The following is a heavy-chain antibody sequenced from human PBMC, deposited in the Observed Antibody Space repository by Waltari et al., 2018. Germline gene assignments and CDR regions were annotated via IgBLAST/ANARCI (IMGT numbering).Heavy chain of an antibody. J-gene: IGHJ2*01. D-gene: IGHD3-3*01. CDR3: ARPLTIFGVVKGNWYFDL. CDR1: GYTFTDYY. CDR2: VDPEDGET. V-gene: IGHV1-69-2*01. Sequence: EVQLVQAGAEVKKPGATVRSYGKVSGYTFTDYYRPWVETAHGKGLEWMGLVDPEDGETIYAEKFQGRVTITADTSTDTAYMELSSLRSEDTAVYYCARPLTIFGVVKGNWYFDLWGRGTLVTVSS.